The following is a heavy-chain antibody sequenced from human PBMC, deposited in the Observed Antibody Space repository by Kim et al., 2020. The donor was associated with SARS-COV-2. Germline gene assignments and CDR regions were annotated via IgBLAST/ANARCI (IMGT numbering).Heavy chain of an antibody. CDR1: GFTFSSYE. CDR2: ISSSGSTI. D-gene: IGHD3-10*01. Sequence: GGSLRLSCAASGFTFSSYEMNWVRQAPGKGLEWVSYISSSGSTIYYVDSVKGRFTISRDNAKNSLYLQMNSLRAEDTAVYYCARLRSYDAFDIWGQGTMVTVSS. CDR3: ARLRSYDAFDI. J-gene: IGHJ3*02. V-gene: IGHV3-48*03.